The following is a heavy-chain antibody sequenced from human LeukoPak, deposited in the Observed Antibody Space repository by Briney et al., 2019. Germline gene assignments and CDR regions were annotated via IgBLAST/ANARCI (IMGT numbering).Heavy chain of an antibody. Sequence: PGRSLRLSCAASGFTFDDYAMHWVRQAPGKGLEWVSGISWNSGSIGYADSVKGRFTISRDNAKNSLYLQMNSLRAEDTAVYYCATWGDSSSSGYYYYGMDVWGQGTTVTVSS. D-gene: IGHD6-6*01. CDR2: ISWNSGSI. CDR1: GFTFDDYA. V-gene: IGHV3-9*01. J-gene: IGHJ6*02. CDR3: ATWGDSSSSGYYYYGMDV.